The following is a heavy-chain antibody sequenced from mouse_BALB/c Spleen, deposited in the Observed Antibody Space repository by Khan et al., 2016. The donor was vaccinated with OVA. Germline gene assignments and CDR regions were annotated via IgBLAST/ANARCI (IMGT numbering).Heavy chain of an antibody. Sequence: EVELVESGGGLVKPGGSLKLSCAASGFTFSDYYMYWVRQTPEKRLEWVATISDGGSYTYFPDSVEGRFTISRDNAKHNLYLQLISLKSEDTAMEYGTRGGDGAFGYWGQGTLVTVSA. J-gene: IGHJ3*01. CDR1: GFTFSDYY. CDR3: TRGGDGAFGY. V-gene: IGHV5-4*02. CDR2: ISDGGSYT. D-gene: IGHD3-3*01.